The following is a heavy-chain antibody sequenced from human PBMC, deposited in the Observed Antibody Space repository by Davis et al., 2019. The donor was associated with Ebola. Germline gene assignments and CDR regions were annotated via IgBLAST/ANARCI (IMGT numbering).Heavy chain of an antibody. Sequence: GESLKISCAASGFTFSSYAMSWVRQAPGKGLEWVSAISGSGGSTYYADSVKGRFTISRDNSKNTLYLQMNSLRAEDTAVYYCAKDQFLYYYESFPEYFQHWGQGTLVTVSS. J-gene: IGHJ1*01. CDR1: GFTFSSYA. CDR3: AKDQFLYYYESFPEYFQH. D-gene: IGHD3-22*01. V-gene: IGHV3-23*01. CDR2: ISGSGGST.